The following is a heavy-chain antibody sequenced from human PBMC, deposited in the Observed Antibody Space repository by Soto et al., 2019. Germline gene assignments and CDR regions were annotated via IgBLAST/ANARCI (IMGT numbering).Heavy chain of an antibody. CDR3: ASLPPYYYDSSGSPSPPSMDV. Sequence: ASVKVSFKASGYTFTSYGISWVRQAPGQGLEWMGWISAYNGNTNYAQKLQGRVTMTTDTSTSTAYMELRSLRSDDTAVYYCASLPPYYYDSSGSPSPPSMDVWGQGTTVTVSS. V-gene: IGHV1-18*01. CDR2: ISAYNGNT. CDR1: GYTFTSYG. D-gene: IGHD3-22*01. J-gene: IGHJ6*02.